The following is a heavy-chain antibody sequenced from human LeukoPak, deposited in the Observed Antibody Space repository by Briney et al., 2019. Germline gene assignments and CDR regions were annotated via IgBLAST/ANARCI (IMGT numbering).Heavy chain of an antibody. CDR1: GGSISSYY. J-gene: IGHJ6*02. Sequence: SETLSLTCTVSGGSISSYYWSWIRQPPGKGLEWIGYIYYSGSTNYNPSLESRVTISVDTSKNQFSLKLSSVTAADTAVYYCARQNSVAGTVYYYYGMDVWGQGTTVTVSS. V-gene: IGHV4-59*08. CDR3: ARQNSVAGTVYYYYGMDV. CDR2: IYYSGST. D-gene: IGHD6-19*01.